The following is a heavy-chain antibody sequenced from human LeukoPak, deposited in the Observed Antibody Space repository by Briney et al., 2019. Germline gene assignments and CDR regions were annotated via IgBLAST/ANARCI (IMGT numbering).Heavy chain of an antibody. D-gene: IGHD2-15*01. CDR1: GFTFSSYV. V-gene: IGHV3-23*01. CDR2: ISSSGDNT. J-gene: IGHJ4*02. CDR3: AKRAVGAAYYFDY. Sequence: GGSLRLSCAASGFTFSSYVMSWVRQAPGKGLEWVSGISSSGDNTHYADSVKGRFTISRDNSKNTLFLQMNSLRAEDTAVYYCAKRAVGAAYYFDYWGQGTLVTVSS.